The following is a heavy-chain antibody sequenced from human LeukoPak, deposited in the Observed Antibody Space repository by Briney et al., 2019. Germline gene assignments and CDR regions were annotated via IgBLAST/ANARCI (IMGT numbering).Heavy chain of an antibody. J-gene: IGHJ3*02. D-gene: IGHD2-21*02. CDR1: GGSISSGGYY. CDR3: ARVSQPLLTLRGAFDI. Sequence: PSETLSLTYTVAGGSISSGGYYCGWSRQHPEKGLGWVGYIYYSGSTYYNPALKSRVTISVDTSKNQFSLKLSSVTAADTAVYYCARVSQPLLTLRGAFDIWGQGTMVTVSS. CDR2: IYYSGST. V-gene: IGHV4-31*03.